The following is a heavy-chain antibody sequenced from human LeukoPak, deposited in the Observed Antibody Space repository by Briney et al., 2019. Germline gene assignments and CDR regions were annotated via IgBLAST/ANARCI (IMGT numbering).Heavy chain of an antibody. CDR3: AKDPVQCGDNGWYFDL. D-gene: IGHD4-17*01. J-gene: IGHJ2*01. CDR2: IRCDGSNK. CDR1: GFTLSSYG. Sequence: GGSLRLSCAASGFTLSSYGMHWGRQAPGKGREWVAFIRCDGSNKHFADSVEGRFTISRDNSKNTLYLQVNSLRVEDTAFYYCAKDPVQCGDNGWYFDLWGRGALVTVSS. V-gene: IGHV3-30*02.